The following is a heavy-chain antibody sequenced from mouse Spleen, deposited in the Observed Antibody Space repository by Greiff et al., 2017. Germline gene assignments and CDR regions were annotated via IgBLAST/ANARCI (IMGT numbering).Heavy chain of an antibody. V-gene: IGHV1-74*01. CDR3: ARSRGDYYGGYLFAY. J-gene: IGHJ3*01. CDR2: IDPSNSET. CDR1: GYTFTSYW. Sequence: VQLVESGAELAKPGASVKLSCKASGYTFTSYWMHWVNQRPGQGLEWIGMIDPSNSETRLIQKFKDKATLTVDKSSNTAYMQLSSLTSEDSAVYYCARSRGDYYGGYLFAYWGQGTLVTVSA. D-gene: IGHD1-1*01.